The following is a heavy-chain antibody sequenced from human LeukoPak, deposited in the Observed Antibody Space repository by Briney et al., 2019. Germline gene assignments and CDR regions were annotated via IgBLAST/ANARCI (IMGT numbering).Heavy chain of an antibody. CDR1: GFTFSSYA. D-gene: IGHD2-15*01. CDR3: AKEGYVNGVVDY. CDR2: LRFDGSNE. V-gene: IGHV3-30*02. Sequence: PGGSLRLSCAASGFTFSSYAMHWVRLVPGKGLEWVAFLRFDGSNEKYAESLKGRFTISRDNSKDTLYLQINTLRVDDSAVYYCAKEGYVNGVVDYWGQGTLVTVSS. J-gene: IGHJ4*02.